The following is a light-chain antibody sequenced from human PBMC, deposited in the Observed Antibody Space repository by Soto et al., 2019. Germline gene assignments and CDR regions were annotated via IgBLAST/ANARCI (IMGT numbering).Light chain of an antibody. CDR3: SSYTSSSAV. V-gene: IGLV2-14*01. J-gene: IGLJ1*01. Sequence: QSVLTQPASVSGSPGQSITISCTGTSSDVGGYNYVSWYQQRPGKAPKLMIYDVSNRPSGVSSRFSGSKSGNTASLTISGLQAEDEADYYCSSYTSSSAVFGTGTKVTVL. CDR2: DVS. CDR1: SSDVGGYNY.